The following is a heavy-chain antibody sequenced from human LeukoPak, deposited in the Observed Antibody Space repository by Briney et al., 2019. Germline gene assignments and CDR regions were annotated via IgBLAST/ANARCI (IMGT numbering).Heavy chain of an antibody. CDR1: GGSVSSSDYY. CDR2: INHSGST. Sequence: SETLSLTCSVSGGSVSSSDYYWSWIRQPPGKGLEWIGEINHSGSTNYNPSLKSRVTISVDTSKNQFSLKLSSVTAADTAVYYCARLRGATRLYSYYYYMDVWGKGTTVTISS. CDR3: ARLRGATRLYSYYYYMDV. J-gene: IGHJ6*03. D-gene: IGHD1-26*01. V-gene: IGHV4-39*07.